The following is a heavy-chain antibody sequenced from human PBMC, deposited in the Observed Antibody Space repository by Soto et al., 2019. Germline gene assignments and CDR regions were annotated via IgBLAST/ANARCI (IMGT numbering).Heavy chain of an antibody. V-gene: IGHV1-2*02. CDR2: INPNSGGT. CDR1: GYTFTGYY. Sequence: GASVKVSCKASGYTFTGYYMHWVRQAPGQGLEWMGWINPNSGGTNYAQKFQGRVTMTRDTSISTAYMELSRLRSDDTAVYYCARAMGGELHHYYYGMDVWGQGTTVTVSS. J-gene: IGHJ6*02. CDR3: ARAMGGELHHYYYGMDV. D-gene: IGHD1-26*01.